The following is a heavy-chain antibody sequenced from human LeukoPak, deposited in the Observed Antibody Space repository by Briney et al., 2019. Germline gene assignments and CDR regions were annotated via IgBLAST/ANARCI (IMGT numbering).Heavy chain of an antibody. CDR2: TFSDGST. V-gene: IGHV3-53*01. J-gene: IGHJ4*02. Sequence: GGSLRLSCAVSEFIVNKNYLNWVRQAPGKGLEWVPVTFSDGSTDYADSVKGRFTISRDNSKNTLYLQMNSLRAEDTAVYYCAKEPTYCGGGCYFVLDYWGQGTLVTVSS. CDR1: EFIVNKNY. CDR3: AKEPTYCGGGCYFVLDY. D-gene: IGHD2-21*02.